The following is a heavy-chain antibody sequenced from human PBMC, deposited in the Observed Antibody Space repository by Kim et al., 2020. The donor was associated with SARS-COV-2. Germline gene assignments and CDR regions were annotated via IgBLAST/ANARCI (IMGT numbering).Heavy chain of an antibody. Sequence: PGSVKGPFILSRENAKNSLYLQMDSLRVEDTAVYYCARRSSTWPYWYFDLWGRGTLVTVSS. J-gene: IGHJ2*01. D-gene: IGHD6-13*01. CDR3: ARRSSTWPYWYFDL. V-gene: IGHV3-13*01.